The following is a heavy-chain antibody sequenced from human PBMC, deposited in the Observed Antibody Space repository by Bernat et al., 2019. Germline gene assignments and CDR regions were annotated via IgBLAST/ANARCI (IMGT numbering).Heavy chain of an antibody. J-gene: IGHJ4*02. CDR1: GGSISSYY. Sequence: QVQLQESGPGLVKPSETLSLTCTVSGGSISSYYWSWIRQPPGKGLEWIGYIYYSGSTNYNPSLKSRVTISVDTSKNQFSLKLSSVTAADTAVYYCARHVGGYSYGPEIDYWGQGTLVTVSS. V-gene: IGHV4-59*08. D-gene: IGHD5-18*01. CDR3: ARHVGGYSYGPEIDY. CDR2: IYYSGST.